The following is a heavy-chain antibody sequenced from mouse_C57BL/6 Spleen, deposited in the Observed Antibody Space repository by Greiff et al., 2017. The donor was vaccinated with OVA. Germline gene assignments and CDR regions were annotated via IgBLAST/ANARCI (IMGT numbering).Heavy chain of an antibody. CDR1: GYTFTDSY. J-gene: IGHJ1*03. V-gene: IGHV1-26*01. D-gene: IGHD2-2*01. CDR3: ARNGYYWYFDV. Sequence: EVQLQQSGPELVKPGASVKISCKASGYTFTDSYMNWVKQSHGKSLAWIGDINPNNGGTSYNQKFKGKATLTVDKSSSTAYMELRSLTSEDAAVYYCARNGYYWYFDVWGTGTTVTVSS. CDR2: INPNNGGT.